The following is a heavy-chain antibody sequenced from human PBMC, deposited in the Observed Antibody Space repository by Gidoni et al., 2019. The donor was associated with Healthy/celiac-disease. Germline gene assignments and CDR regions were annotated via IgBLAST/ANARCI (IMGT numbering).Heavy chain of an antibody. CDR2: SIPIFGTA. CDR1: GGTFSSYA. J-gene: IGHJ6*02. V-gene: IGHV1-69*06. D-gene: IGHD3-10*01. CDR3: ARDPGSGMRKDYGMDV. Sequence: QVQLVQSGAEVKKPGSSVKVSCKASGGTFSSYAISWVRQAPGQGLEWMGGSIPIFGTANSAPTFQGRVTITADKSTSTAYMELSSLRSEDTAVYYCARDPGSGMRKDYGMDVWGQGTTVTVSS.